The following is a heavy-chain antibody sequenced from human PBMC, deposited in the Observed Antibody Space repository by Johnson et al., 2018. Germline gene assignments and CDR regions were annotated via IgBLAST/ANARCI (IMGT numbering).Heavy chain of an antibody. CDR3: AKGVGSSSTIQH. D-gene: IGHD1-26*01. J-gene: IGHJ1*01. Sequence: QVQLQESGGGVVQPGRSLRLSCAASGFNFSTYGFHWVRQAPGKGLDWVAVIWYDANNKYYAESVKDRFIISRDNSKNMVYLQMNSLRGEDTAVYYCAKGVGSSSTIQHWGQGTLVTVSS. CDR1: GFNFSTYG. V-gene: IGHV3-33*06. CDR2: IWYDANNK.